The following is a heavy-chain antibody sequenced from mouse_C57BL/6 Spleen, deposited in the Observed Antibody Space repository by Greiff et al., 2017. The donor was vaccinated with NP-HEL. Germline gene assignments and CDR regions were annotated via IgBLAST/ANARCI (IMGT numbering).Heavy chain of an antibody. CDR3: ARSSVGRYFDV. J-gene: IGHJ1*03. CDR1: GYTFTSYW. V-gene: IGHV1-69*01. Sequence: QVQLQQPGAELVMPGASVKLSCKASGYTFTSYWMHWVKQRPGQGLEWIGEIDPSDSYTNYNQKFKGKSTLTVDKSSSTAYMQLSSLTSEDSAVYYCARSSVGRYFDVWGTGTTVTVSS. D-gene: IGHD1-1*01. CDR2: IDPSDSYT.